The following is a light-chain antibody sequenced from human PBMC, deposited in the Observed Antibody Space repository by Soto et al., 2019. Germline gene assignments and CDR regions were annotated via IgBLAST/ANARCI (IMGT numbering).Light chain of an antibody. CDR2: DAS. J-gene: IGKJ5*01. Sequence: IQMAQSPSSLSGSVGDRVTITFQATQDIRKYMNWYQQKPGKAPKLLIYDASSLETGVPSRFSGSGSGTDFTLTISSLQPEDFATYYCQQYDNLPLIFGQGTRLE. CDR3: QQYDNLPLI. V-gene: IGKV1-33*01. CDR1: QDIRKY.